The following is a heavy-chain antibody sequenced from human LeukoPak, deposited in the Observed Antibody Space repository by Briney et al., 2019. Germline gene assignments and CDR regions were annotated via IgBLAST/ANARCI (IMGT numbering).Heavy chain of an antibody. Sequence: SETLSLTCTVSGGSIISVSYFWGWIRQPPGKGLEWIGSIHYSGSTYYNPSLKSRVTISVGTSKSQFSLKLSSVTAADTAVYYCVHGSGSFRYYLDYWGQGTLVTVSS. D-gene: IGHD3-10*01. CDR2: IHYSGST. CDR1: GGSIISVSYF. CDR3: VHGSGSFRYYLDY. J-gene: IGHJ4*02. V-gene: IGHV4-39*01.